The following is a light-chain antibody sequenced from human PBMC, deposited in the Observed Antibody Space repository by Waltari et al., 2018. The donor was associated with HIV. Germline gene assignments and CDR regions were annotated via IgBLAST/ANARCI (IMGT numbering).Light chain of an antibody. CDR2: ENI. V-gene: IGLV1-51*02. CDR3: GTWDSRLNIWL. Sequence: QSVLTQPPSVSAAPGQKVTISCSGGYSNMESNYVSWYQQLPRAAPKLLIYENIKRPSGIPDRFSASKSGTSATLAITGLQTGDEADYYCGTWDSRLNIWLFGGGTKLTVL. J-gene: IGLJ3*02. CDR1: YSNMESNY.